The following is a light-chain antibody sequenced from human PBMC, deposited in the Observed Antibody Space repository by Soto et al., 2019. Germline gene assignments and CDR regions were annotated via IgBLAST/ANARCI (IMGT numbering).Light chain of an antibody. CDR1: QSVSSY. J-gene: IGKJ4*01. Sequence: FQGACATLSCKVSQSVSSYLAAYQQKPGQAPRLLIYDASNRATGIPARFSGSGSGTDFTLTISSLEPEDFAVYYCQQRSNWPLLPFGGGTKVDIK. V-gene: IGKV3-11*01. CDR3: QQRSNWPLLP. CDR2: DAS.